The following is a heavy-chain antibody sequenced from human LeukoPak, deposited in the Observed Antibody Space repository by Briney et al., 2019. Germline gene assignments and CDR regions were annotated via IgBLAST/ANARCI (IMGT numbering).Heavy chain of an antibody. V-gene: IGHV3-48*03. Sequence: QSGGSLRLSCAASGFTFSSYEMNWVRQAPGKGLEWVSYISSSGSTIYYADSVKGRFTISRDNAKNSLYLQMNSLRAEDTAVYYCAKDGEAEFTYYYGTGSRYNYYYMDVWGKGTTVTISS. CDR3: AKDGEAEFTYYYGTGSRYNYYYMDV. CDR1: GFTFSSYE. CDR2: ISSSGSTI. J-gene: IGHJ6*03. D-gene: IGHD3-10*01.